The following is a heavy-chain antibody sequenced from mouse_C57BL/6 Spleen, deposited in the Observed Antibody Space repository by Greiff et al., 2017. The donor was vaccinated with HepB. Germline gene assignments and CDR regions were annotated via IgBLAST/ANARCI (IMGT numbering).Heavy chain of an antibody. CDR1: GYTFTSYW. CDR3: ARGEDFDV. J-gene: IGHJ1*03. CDR2: IDPSDSYT. V-gene: IGHV1-69*01. Sequence: QVHVKQPGAELVMPGASVKLSCKASGYTFTSYWMHWVKQRPGQGLEWIGEIDPSDSYTNYNQKFKGKSTLTVDKSSSTAYMQLSSLTSEDSAVYYCARGEDFDVWGTGTTVTVSS.